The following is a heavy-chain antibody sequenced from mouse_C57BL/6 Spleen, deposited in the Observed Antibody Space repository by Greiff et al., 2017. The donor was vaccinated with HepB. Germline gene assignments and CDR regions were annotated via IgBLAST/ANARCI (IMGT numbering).Heavy chain of an antibody. CDR3: ARMVTTVVAQGYYAMDY. Sequence: QVQLKESGPGILQPSQTLSLTCSFSGFSLSTFGMGVGWIRQPSGKGLEWLAHIWWDDDKYYNPALKSRLTISKDTSKNQVFLKIANVDTADTATYYCARMVTTVVAQGYYAMDYWGQGTSVTVSS. J-gene: IGHJ4*01. CDR1: GFSLSTFGMG. CDR2: IWWDDDK. D-gene: IGHD1-1*01. V-gene: IGHV8-8*01.